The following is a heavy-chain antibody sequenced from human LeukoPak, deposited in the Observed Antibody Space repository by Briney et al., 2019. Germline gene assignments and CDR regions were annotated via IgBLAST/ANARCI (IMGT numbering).Heavy chain of an antibody. CDR3: ATRNSFRGCDY. Sequence: PGGSLRLSCAASGSGFTFSSYAFNWVRQAPGKGLEWVSAISGSGGTTYYADTVKGRFTVSRDNPKNTLYLQMNSLRAEDTAIYYCATRNSFRGCDYWGQGTLVTGSS. CDR1: GSGFTFSSYA. V-gene: IGHV3-23*01. CDR2: ISGSGGTT. J-gene: IGHJ4*02. D-gene: IGHD1-14*01.